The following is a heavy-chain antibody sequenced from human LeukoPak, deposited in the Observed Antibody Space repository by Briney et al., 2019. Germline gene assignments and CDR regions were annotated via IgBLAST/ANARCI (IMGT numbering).Heavy chain of an antibody. D-gene: IGHD5-12*01. V-gene: IGHV7-4-1*02. CDR3: ARDRVATIYYQYAMDV. CDR1: GYTFTSYA. J-gene: IGHJ6*02. Sequence: GASVKVSCKASGYTFTSYAINWVRQAPGQGLEYMGWIRTSTGSPTYAQGFTGRFVFSLDTSVNTAYLQISSLKAEDTAVYYCARDRVATIYYQYAMDVWGQGTTATVSS. CDR2: IRTSTGSP.